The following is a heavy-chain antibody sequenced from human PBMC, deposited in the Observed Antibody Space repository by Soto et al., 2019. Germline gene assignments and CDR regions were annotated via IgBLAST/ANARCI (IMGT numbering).Heavy chain of an antibody. J-gene: IGHJ5*02. V-gene: IGHV3-23*01. Sequence: EVQLLESWGDWVQPGGSLRLACAASGFSFSSYAMVLVRQAPGKGLEWVSVISARCGRSYLADSVKGRFTISRDNSKEVLSLKMTSLRAEDTAIYFCATGAIEYSASVDTWGQGTLVLVSA. CDR2: ISARCGRS. CDR3: ATGAIEYSASVDT. CDR1: GFSFSSYA. D-gene: IGHD5-12*01.